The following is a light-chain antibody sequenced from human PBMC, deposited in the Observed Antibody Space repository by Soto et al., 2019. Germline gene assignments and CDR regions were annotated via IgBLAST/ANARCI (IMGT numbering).Light chain of an antibody. CDR1: QSVSSY. V-gene: IGKV3-11*01. CDR2: DAS. Sequence: EIVLTQSPATLSLSPGERATLSCRASQSVSSYLAWYQQKPGRAPRLLIYDASDRATGIPARFSGSGSGTDFTLTISSLEPEDFAVYYCQQSSNWPRTLGQGTKVGIK. CDR3: QQSSNWPRT. J-gene: IGKJ1*01.